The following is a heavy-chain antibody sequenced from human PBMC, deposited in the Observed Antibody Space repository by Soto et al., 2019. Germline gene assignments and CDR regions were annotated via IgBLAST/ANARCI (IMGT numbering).Heavy chain of an antibody. CDR3: ARGDCGGDCYRGRYGMDV. CDR1: GGTFSSYA. D-gene: IGHD2-21*02. J-gene: IGHJ6*02. Sequence: SVKVSCKASGGTFSSYAISWVRQAPGQGLEWMGGIIPIFGTANYAQKFQGRVTITADESTSTAYMELSSLRSEDTAVYYCARGDCGGDCYRGRYGMDVWGQGTTVTVSS. CDR2: IIPIFGTA. V-gene: IGHV1-69*13.